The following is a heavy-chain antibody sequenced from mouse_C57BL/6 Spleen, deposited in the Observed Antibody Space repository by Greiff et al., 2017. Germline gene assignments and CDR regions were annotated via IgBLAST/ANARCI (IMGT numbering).Heavy chain of an antibody. CDR2: INPGSGGT. Sequence: QVQLKQSGAELVRPGTSVKVSCKASGYAFTNYLIEWVKQRPGQGLEWIGVINPGSGGTNYNEKFKGKATLTADKSSSTAYMQLSSLTSEDSAVYFCARYTTVVAPSMDYWGQGTSVTVSS. D-gene: IGHD1-1*01. CDR3: ARYTTVVAPSMDY. CDR1: GYAFTNYL. J-gene: IGHJ4*01. V-gene: IGHV1-54*01.